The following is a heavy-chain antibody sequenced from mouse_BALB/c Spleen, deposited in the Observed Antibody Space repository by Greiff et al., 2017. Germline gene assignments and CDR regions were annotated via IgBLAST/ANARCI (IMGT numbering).Heavy chain of an antibody. Sequence: QVQLQQPGAELVKPGASVKMSCKASGYTFTSYNMHWVKQTPGQGLEWIGAIYPGNGDTSYNQKFKGKATLTADKSSSTAYMQLSSLTSEDSAVYYCARSGYGNYNAMDYWGQGTSVTVSS. CDR1: GYTFTSYN. D-gene: IGHD2-1*01. V-gene: IGHV1-12*01. CDR3: ARSGYGNYNAMDY. J-gene: IGHJ4*01. CDR2: IYPGNGDT.